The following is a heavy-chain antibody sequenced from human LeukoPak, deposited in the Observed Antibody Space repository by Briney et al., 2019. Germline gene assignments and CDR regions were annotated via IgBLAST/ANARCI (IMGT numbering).Heavy chain of an antibody. CDR3: VKGDIVVVIAASSFDQ. V-gene: IGHV3-64D*06. J-gene: IGHJ4*02. CDR2: ISSNGGST. CDR1: GFTFSSYA. D-gene: IGHD2-15*01. Sequence: PGRSLRLSCSASGFTFSSYAMHWVRQAPGKGLEYVSSISSNGGSTYYADSVKGRFTISRDNSKNTLYLQMSSLRAEDTAVYYCVKGDIVVVIAASSFDQWGQVTLVTVSS.